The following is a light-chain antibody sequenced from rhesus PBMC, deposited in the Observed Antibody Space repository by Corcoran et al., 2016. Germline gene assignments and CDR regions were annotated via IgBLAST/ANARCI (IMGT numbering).Light chain of an antibody. V-gene: IGKV1-25*01. J-gene: IGKJ4*01. CDR1: QDIKSN. CDR3: LHHNTYPLT. Sequence: DVQMTQSPSFLSASVGDTVTITCRASQDIKSNLAWYQQKPGQAPKLLIYKASPLQRWVPPRFSGNGSVTHFTLTISSLQPEDFAIYYCLHHNTYPLTFGGGTPVEVK. CDR2: KAS.